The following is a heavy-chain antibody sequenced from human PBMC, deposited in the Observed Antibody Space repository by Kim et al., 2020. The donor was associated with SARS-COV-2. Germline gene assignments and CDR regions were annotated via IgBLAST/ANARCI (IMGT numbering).Heavy chain of an antibody. V-gene: IGHV3-30-3*01. J-gene: IGHJ4*02. CDR2: ISYDGSNK. CDR3: AREQQLANHFDY. D-gene: IGHD6-13*01. CDR1: GFTFSSYA. Sequence: GGSLRLSCAASGFTFSSYAMHWVRQAPGKGLEWVAVISYDGSNKYYADSVKGRFTISRDNSKNTLYLQMNSLRAEDTAVYYCAREQQLANHFDYWGQGTL.